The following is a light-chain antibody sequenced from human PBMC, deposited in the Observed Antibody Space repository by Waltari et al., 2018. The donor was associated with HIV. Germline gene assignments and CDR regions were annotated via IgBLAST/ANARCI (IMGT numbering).Light chain of an antibody. V-gene: IGLV2-14*03. J-gene: IGLJ3*02. CDR3: ASFTGDDTLL. Sequence: SAVTQPASVSGLPGQSITISCTGVASDFVLYNFFSWYQQHPVRVPRLILYNVDSRAPGISDRFSGSRSGPTASLNISRLRAEDEADYYCASFTGDDTLLFGGGTKVTVL. CDR2: NVD. CDR1: ASDFVLYNF.